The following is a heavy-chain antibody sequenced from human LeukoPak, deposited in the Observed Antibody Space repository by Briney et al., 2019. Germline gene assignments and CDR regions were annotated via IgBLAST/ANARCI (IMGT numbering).Heavy chain of an antibody. J-gene: IGHJ4*02. Sequence: GGSLRLSCAASGFTFSSYSMNWVRQAPGKGLEWVSSISSSRVYIYYADSVKGRFTISRDNAKNSLYLQTNSLTAEDTAVYYCARDEGYYFDYWGQGTLVTVSS. CDR1: GFTFSSYS. CDR2: ISSSRVYI. V-gene: IGHV3-21*01. CDR3: ARDEGYYFDY.